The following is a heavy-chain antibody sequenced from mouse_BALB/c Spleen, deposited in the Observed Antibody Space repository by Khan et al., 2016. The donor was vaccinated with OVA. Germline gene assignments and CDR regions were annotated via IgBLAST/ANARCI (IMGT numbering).Heavy chain of an antibody. J-gene: IGHJ3*01. CDR1: GYSLTGYY. V-gene: IGHV1S34*01. D-gene: IGHD1-1*01. CDR2: ISCYNGVI. Sequence: LVKTGASVKISCKASGYSLTGYYMHWVKQSHGKSLEWIGYISCYNGVISYNQKFKGKATFTVDTSSSTAYMQFNSLTSEDSAVYDDARVDYYGSDSFAYWGQGTLVTVSA. CDR3: ARVDYYGSDSFAY.